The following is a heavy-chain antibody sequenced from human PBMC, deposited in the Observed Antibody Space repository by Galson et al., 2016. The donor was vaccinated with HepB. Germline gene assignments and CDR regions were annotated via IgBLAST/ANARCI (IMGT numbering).Heavy chain of an antibody. CDR3: ARTPPGDYYYAMDV. Sequence: SETLSLTCAVYGGSISGYYWSWIRQPPGKGLEWIGEVTETGRTNDNPSLKSRVTVPLATSKDRLSLRLTSVTAADTAVYYCARTPPGDYYYAMDVWGEGTTVIV. CDR2: VTETGRT. CDR1: GGSISGYY. V-gene: IGHV4-34*01. J-gene: IGHJ6*02.